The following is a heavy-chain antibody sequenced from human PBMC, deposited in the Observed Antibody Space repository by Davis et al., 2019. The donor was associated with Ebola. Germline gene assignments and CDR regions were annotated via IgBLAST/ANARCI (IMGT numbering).Heavy chain of an antibody. D-gene: IGHD6-13*01. CDR2: INNDGTST. Sequence: HTGGSLRLSCAASGFTFSSYWMHWVRQAPGKGLVWVSRINNDGTSTSYADPVKGRFTISRDNSKNTLYLQMNSLRAEDTAVYYCAREGRGIAAAGFDPWGQGTLVTVSS. J-gene: IGHJ5*02. CDR3: AREGRGIAAAGFDP. CDR1: GFTFSSYW. V-gene: IGHV3-74*01.